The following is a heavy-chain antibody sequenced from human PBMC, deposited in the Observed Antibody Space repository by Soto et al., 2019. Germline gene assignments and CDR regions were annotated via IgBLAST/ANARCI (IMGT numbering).Heavy chain of an antibody. V-gene: IGHV3-11*01. D-gene: IGHD3-10*01. CDR3: ASHAMVRGVIITRYYYYMDV. CDR2: ISSSGSTI. J-gene: IGHJ6*03. CDR1: GFTFSDYY. Sequence: GGSLRLSCAASGFTFSDYYMSWIRQAPGKGQEWVSYISSSGSTIYYADSVKGRFTISRDNAKNSLYLQMNSLRAEDTAVYYCASHAMVRGVIITRYYYYMDVWGKGTTVTVSS.